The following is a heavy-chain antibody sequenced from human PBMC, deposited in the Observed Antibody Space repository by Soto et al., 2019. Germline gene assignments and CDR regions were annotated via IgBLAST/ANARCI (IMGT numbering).Heavy chain of an antibody. D-gene: IGHD2-15*01. CDR3: ASRHCSGGSCYNPRFDS. J-gene: IGHJ4*02. V-gene: IGHV4-39*01. CDR2: IFFTGNI. Sequence: SETLSLTCTVSGASLSSISYYWGWIRQPPGKGLEWVGSIFFTGNIYYNPSLKSRVTISVDTSRNQFSLMVNSVTAADTAVYYCASRHCSGGSCYNPRFDSWGQVALVTVYS. CDR1: GASLSSISYY.